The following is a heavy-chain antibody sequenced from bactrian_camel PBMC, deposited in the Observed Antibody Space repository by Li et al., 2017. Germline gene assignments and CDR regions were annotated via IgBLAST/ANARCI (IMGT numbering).Heavy chain of an antibody. V-gene: IGHV3S40*01. J-gene: IGHJ6*01. Sequence: DVQLVESGGGLVQPGGSLRLSCAASGFAFGTADMNWVRQVPGKGLEWVATIYRDNGYTSYADSVKGRFTISQDNAKNTVSLQMDSLRPEDTALYYCAFGVGGWAEFGNWGQGTQVTVS. CDR3: AFGVGGWAEFGN. CDR2: IYRDNGYT. D-gene: IGHD5*01. CDR1: GFAFGTAD.